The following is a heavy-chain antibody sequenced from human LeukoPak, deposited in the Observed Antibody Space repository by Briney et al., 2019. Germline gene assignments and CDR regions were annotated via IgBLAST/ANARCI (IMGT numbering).Heavy chain of an antibody. Sequence: HAGGSLRLSCAASGFPLSSYGMSWVRQAPGKGLEWVSAISGSGGSTYYADSVKGRFTISRDNSKNTLYLQMNSLRAEDTAVYYCAKLRPVVVVVAAHDYWGQGTLVTVSS. J-gene: IGHJ4*02. CDR2: ISGSGGST. D-gene: IGHD2-15*01. CDR3: AKLRPVVVVVAAHDY. CDR1: GFPLSSYG. V-gene: IGHV3-23*01.